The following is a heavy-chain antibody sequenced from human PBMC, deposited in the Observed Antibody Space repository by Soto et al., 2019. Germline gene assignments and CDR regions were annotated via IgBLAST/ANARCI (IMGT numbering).Heavy chain of an antibody. CDR1: GGSFSGHY. J-gene: IGHJ6*02. Sequence: SETLSLTCAVYGGSFSGHYWNWIRQPPGKGLEWIGEIYDSGSTNYNPSLKSRVTISVDTSKNQFSLKVTSVTAADTAVYYCARGQRITIFGIVRPYYGMDVWGQGTTVTVSS. CDR3: ARGQRITIFGIVRPYYGMDV. V-gene: IGHV4-34*01. CDR2: IYDSGST. D-gene: IGHD3-3*01.